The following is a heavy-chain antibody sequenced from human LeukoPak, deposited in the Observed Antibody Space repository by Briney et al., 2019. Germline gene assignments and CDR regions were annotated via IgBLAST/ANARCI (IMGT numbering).Heavy chain of an antibody. CDR1: GGTFSSYA. CDR3: ARDYRYYYDSSGDYFDY. V-gene: IGHV1-69*13. J-gene: IGHJ4*02. Sequence: SVKVSCMASGGTFSSYAISWVRQAPGQGLEWMGGIIPIFGTANYAQKFQGRVTITADESTSTAYMELSSLRSEDTAVYYCARDYRYYYDSSGDYFDYWGQGTLVTVSS. CDR2: IIPIFGTA. D-gene: IGHD3-22*01.